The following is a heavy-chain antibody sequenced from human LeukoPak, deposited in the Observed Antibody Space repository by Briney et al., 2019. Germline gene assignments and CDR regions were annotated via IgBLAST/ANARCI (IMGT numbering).Heavy chain of an antibody. CDR1: GYTFTGYY. Sequence: ASVKVSCKASGYTFTGYYMHWVRQAPGQGLEWMGWINPNSGYTNYAQKFQGRVTMTSDTAINTASMEMSRLRSDDTAVYYCARGDFQITRAFDYWGQGTLVTVSS. J-gene: IGHJ4*02. V-gene: IGHV1-2*02. CDR3: ARGDFQITRAFDY. CDR2: INPNSGYT. D-gene: IGHD3-16*01.